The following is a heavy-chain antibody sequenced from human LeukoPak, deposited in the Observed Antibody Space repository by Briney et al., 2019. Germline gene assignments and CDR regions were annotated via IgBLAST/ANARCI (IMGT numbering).Heavy chain of an antibody. CDR1: GCSISSYY. Sequence: PSETLSLTCTVSGCSISSYYWSWIRQPPGKGLEWIGYIYTSGPTNYNPSLKSRATMSSDTSKNQLSLKLDSVTAADTAVYYCARSRPAPKEFDHWGQGTLVTVSS. CDR3: ARSRPAPKEFDH. D-gene: IGHD2-2*01. J-gene: IGHJ4*02. V-gene: IGHV4-4*08. CDR2: IYTSGPT.